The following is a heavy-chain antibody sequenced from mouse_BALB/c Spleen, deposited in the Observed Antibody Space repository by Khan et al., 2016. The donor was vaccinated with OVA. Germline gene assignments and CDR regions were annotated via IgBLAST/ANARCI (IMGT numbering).Heavy chain of an antibody. V-gene: IGHV1S56*01. CDR1: GSTFTSYY. D-gene: IGHD1-1*01. CDR3: TRGDYFGTYAMDY. Sequence: VQLQESGPELVKPGASVRISCKASGSTFTSYYIHWVKQRHGQGLEWIGWIYPGNVNTNYHENFKGKATLTADNSSSTAYMLLSSLTSEDSAVYFCTRGDYFGTYAMDYWGQGTSVIVSS. J-gene: IGHJ4*01. CDR2: IYPGNVNT.